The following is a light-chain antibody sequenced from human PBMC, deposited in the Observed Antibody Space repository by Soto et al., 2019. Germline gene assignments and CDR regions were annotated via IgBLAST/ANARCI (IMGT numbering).Light chain of an antibody. CDR3: QQRNNWPSFT. CDR1: QSVYSSY. CDR2: GAS. V-gene: IGKV3D-20*02. Sequence: IVLTQSPGTLSLSPGERATLSCRASQSVYSSYLAWYQQKPGQAPRLLIYGASSRAAGIPDRFSGSGSGTDFTLTISSLEPEDFAVYYCQQRNNWPSFTFGPGTKVDIK. J-gene: IGKJ3*01.